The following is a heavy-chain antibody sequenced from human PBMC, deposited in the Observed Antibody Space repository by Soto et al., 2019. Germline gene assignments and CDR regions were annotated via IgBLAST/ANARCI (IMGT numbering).Heavy chain of an antibody. CDR2: ISYDGSNK. D-gene: IGHD4-17*01. J-gene: IGHJ6*02. CDR3: ARVRGSMTTVTYYGMDV. CDR1: GFTFSSYT. Sequence: QVQLVESGGGVVQPGRSLRLSCAASGFTFSSYTMHWVRQAPGKGLEWVAAISYDGSNKYYADSVKGRFTISRDNSKNTLYLQMNSLRAEDTAVYYCARVRGSMTTVTYYGMDVWGQGTTVTVSS. V-gene: IGHV3-30-3*01.